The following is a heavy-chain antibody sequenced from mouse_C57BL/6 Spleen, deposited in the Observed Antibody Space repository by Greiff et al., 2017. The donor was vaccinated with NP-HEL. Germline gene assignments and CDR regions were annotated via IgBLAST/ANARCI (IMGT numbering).Heavy chain of an antibody. Sequence: QVQLQQPGAELVRPGSSVKLSCKASGYTFTSYWMHWVKQRPIQGLEWIGNIDPSDSETHYNQKFKDKATLTVDKSSSTAYMQLSSLTSEDSAVYYCARWGTTGVAWYFDVWGTGTTVTVSS. CDR2: IDPSDSET. CDR3: ARWGTTGVAWYFDV. J-gene: IGHJ1*03. CDR1: GYTFTSYW. D-gene: IGHD1-1*01. V-gene: IGHV1-52*01.